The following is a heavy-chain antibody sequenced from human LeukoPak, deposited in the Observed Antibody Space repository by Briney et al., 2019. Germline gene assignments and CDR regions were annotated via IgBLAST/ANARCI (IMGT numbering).Heavy chain of an antibody. D-gene: IGHD6-19*01. CDR3: ARDELDSSGWYGG. Sequence: ASVNVSCKASGYTFTGYYMHWVRQAPGQGLEWMGWINPNSGGTNYAQKFQGRVTMTRDTSISTAYMELSRLRSDDTAVYYCARDELDSSGWYGGWGQGTLVTVSS. CDR2: INPNSGGT. J-gene: IGHJ4*02. V-gene: IGHV1-2*02. CDR1: GYTFTGYY.